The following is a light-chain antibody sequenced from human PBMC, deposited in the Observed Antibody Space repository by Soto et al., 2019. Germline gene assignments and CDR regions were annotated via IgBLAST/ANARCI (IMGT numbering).Light chain of an antibody. V-gene: IGKV3-15*01. CDR2: GAT. Sequence: IVMTHAPATLSVSPLERATLSFMASQSVSILLAWYQQKPGQAPRLLIHGATTRATGIPARFSGSGSGTDFTLTISSLEPEDFATYYCQQYYSFPITFGQGTRLETK. J-gene: IGKJ5*01. CDR1: QSVSIL. CDR3: QQYYSFPIT.